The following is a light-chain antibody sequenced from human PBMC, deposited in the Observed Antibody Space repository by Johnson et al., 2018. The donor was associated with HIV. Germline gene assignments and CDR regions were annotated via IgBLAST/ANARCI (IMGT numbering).Light chain of an antibody. CDR3: GTWDSSLSAGV. CDR2: DNN. V-gene: IGLV1-51*01. CDR1: SSNIGNNY. J-gene: IGLJ1*01. Sequence: SVLTQPPSVSAAPGQKVTISCSGSSSNIGNNYVSWYQQLPGTAPKLLIYDNNKRPSGIPDRFPGSKSGTSATLGITGLQTGDEADYYCGTWDSSLSAGVFGTGAKVTV.